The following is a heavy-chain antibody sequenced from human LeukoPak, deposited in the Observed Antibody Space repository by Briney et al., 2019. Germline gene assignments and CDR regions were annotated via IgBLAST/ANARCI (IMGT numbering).Heavy chain of an antibody. CDR1: GFTFSSYG. Sequence: GRSLRLSRAASGFTFSSYGMHWVRQAPGKGLEWVAVIWYDGSNKYYADSVKGRFTISRDNSKNTLYLQMNSLRAEDTAVYYCARDRGYFSRFFDYWGQGTLVTVSS. D-gene: IGHD5-18*01. CDR3: ARDRGYFSRFFDY. V-gene: IGHV3-33*01. J-gene: IGHJ4*02. CDR2: IWYDGSNK.